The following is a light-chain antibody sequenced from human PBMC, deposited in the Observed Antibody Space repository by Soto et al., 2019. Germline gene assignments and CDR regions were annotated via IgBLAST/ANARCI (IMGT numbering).Light chain of an antibody. V-gene: IGKV1-12*01. CDR3: QQANSFPPLS. CDR2: GAS. CDR1: QDISSW. J-gene: IGKJ4*01. Sequence: DIQMTQSPSSVSASVGDRVTITCRASQDISSWVAWYQQKPGKAPKLLIYGASTLQTGVPSRFSGSGSGTDFSLTISSLQPEDFATYYCQQANSFPPLSFGGGTKVEI.